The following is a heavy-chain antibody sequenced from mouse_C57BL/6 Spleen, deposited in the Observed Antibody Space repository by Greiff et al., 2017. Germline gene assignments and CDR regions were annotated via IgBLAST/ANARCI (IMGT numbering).Heavy chain of an antibody. Sequence: VQLKESGPELVKPGASVKIPCKASGYTFTDYNMDWVKQSHGKSLEWIGDINPNNGGTIYNQKFKGKATLTVDKSSSTAYMELRSLTSEDTAVYYCARSIYYYVYFDFWGKGTTLTVSS. CDR2: INPNNGGT. CDR1: GYTFTDYN. V-gene: IGHV1-18*01. D-gene: IGHD1-1*01. J-gene: IGHJ2*01. CDR3: ARSIYYYVYFDF.